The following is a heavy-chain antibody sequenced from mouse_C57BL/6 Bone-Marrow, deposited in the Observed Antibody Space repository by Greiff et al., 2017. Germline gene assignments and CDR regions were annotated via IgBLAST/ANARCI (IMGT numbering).Heavy chain of an antibody. J-gene: IGHJ1*03. CDR1: GYTFTDYY. Sequence: EVQLQQSGPELVKPGASVKISCKASGYTFTDYYMNWVKQSHGKSLEWIGDINPNNGGTSYNQKFKGKATLTVDKSSSTAYMELSSLTSEDSAVYYCAREGGDPYWYFDVWGTGTTVTVSS. CDR2: INPNNGGT. CDR3: AREGGDPYWYFDV. D-gene: IGHD2-13*01. V-gene: IGHV1-26*01.